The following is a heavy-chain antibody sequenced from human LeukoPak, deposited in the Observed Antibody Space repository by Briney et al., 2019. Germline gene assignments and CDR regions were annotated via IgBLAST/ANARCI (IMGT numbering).Heavy chain of an antibody. D-gene: IGHD6-19*01. CDR2: IIPIFGTA. Sequence: SVKVPCKASGGTFSSYAISWVRQAPGQGLEWTGRIIPIFGTANYAQKFQGRVTITTDESTSTAYMELSSLRSEDTAVYYCARAERYSSGWYPHYWGQGTLVTVSS. CDR1: GGTFSSYA. J-gene: IGHJ4*02. V-gene: IGHV1-69*05. CDR3: ARAERYSSGWYPHY.